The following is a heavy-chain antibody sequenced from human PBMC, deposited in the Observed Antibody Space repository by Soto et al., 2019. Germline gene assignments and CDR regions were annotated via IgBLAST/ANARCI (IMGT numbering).Heavy chain of an antibody. J-gene: IGHJ4*02. CDR3: ATQRSEWELSFDY. CDR1: GYTFTGYY. D-gene: IGHD1-26*01. V-gene: IGHV1-2*04. Sequence: QVQLVQSGAEVKKPGASVKVSCKASGYTFTGYYMHWVRQAPGQGPEWMGWINPNSGGTNYAQKFQGWVTMTRDTSISTAYMELSRLRSDDTAVYYCATQRSEWELSFDYWGQGTLVTVSS. CDR2: INPNSGGT.